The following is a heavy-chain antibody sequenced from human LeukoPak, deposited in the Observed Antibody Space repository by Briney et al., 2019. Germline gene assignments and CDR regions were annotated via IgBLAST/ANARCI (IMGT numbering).Heavy chain of an antibody. CDR2: IYYSGSP. J-gene: IGHJ6*02. Sequence: PSETLSLTCTVSGGSINSYYWSWIRQPPGKGLEWIGYIYYSGSPNYSPSLKSRVTISVRTSKNKFSLKLSSVTAADTAVYYCARSIAVAGIVSDYYYYAMDVWGQGTTVTVSS. CDR1: GGSINSYY. D-gene: IGHD6-19*01. CDR3: ARSIAVAGIVSDYYYYAMDV. V-gene: IGHV4-59*08.